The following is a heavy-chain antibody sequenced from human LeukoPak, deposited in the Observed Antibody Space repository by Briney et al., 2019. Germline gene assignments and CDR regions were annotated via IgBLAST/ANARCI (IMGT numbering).Heavy chain of an antibody. CDR3: ARLVPEMATNEDF. Sequence: ASVKVSCKASGKILTGYYVHWVRQAPGQGLEWMGWINPNSGGTNYAQKFQGRVTMTRDTSISTAYMELSRLTTDDTAVYYCARLVPEMATNEDFWGRGTLVTVSS. D-gene: IGHD5-24*01. J-gene: IGHJ4*02. V-gene: IGHV1-2*02. CDR2: INPNSGGT. CDR1: GKILTGYY.